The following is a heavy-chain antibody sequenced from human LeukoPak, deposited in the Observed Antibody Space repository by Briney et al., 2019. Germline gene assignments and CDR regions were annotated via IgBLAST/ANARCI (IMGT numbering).Heavy chain of an antibody. CDR1: GFTFGDYA. D-gene: IGHD3-10*01. CDR3: TWYGSGSYPAK. CDR2: IRSKAYGGTT. Sequence: GGSLRLSCTASGFTFGDYAMSWFRQAPGKGLEWVGFIRSKAYGGTTEYAASVKGRFTISRDDSKNTAYLQMNSLKTEDTAVYYCTWYGSGSYPAKWGQGTLVTVSS. J-gene: IGHJ4*02. V-gene: IGHV3-49*03.